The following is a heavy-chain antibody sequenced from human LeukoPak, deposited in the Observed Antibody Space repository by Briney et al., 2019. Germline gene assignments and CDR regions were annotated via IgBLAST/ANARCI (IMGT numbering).Heavy chain of an antibody. CDR2: IKEDGSQK. D-gene: IGHD6-19*01. J-gene: IGHJ4*02. V-gene: IGHV3-7*01. CDR1: GFTFSDYW. Sequence: GGSLRLSCAASGFTFSDYWMSWVRQAPGKGLEWVANIKEDGSQKYYVDSVKGRFTISRDNAKNSVYLQMSSLRAEDTAVYYCAGSSGWLFDYWGQGTLVAVSS. CDR3: AGSSGWLFDY.